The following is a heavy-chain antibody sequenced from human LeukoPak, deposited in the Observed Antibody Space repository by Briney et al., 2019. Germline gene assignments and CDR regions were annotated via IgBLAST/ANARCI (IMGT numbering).Heavy chain of an antibody. D-gene: IGHD6-19*01. J-gene: IGHJ6*02. CDR1: GYTFTSYD. V-gene: IGHV1-8*01. Sequence: GASVKVSCKASGYTFTSYDINWVRQATGQGLEWMGWMNPNSGNTGYAQKFQGRVTMTRNTSISTACMELSSLRSEDTAVYYCARVNVEYSSEYGMDVWGQGTTVTVSS. CDR3: ARVNVEYSSEYGMDV. CDR2: MNPNSGNT.